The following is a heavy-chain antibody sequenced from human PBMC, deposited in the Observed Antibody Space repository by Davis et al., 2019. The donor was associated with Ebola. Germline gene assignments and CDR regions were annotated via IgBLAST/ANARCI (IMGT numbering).Heavy chain of an antibody. V-gene: IGHV3-23*03. CDR3: AKVASIAAAGIYFDY. Sequence: GGSLRLSCAASGFIFSNYWMSWVRQAPGKGLVWVSRINPDGITTFYVNSVKGRFTISRDNSKNTLYLQMNSLRAEDTAVYYCAKVASIAAAGIYFDYWGQGTLVTVSS. D-gene: IGHD6-13*01. CDR1: GFIFSNYW. CDR2: INPDGITT. J-gene: IGHJ4*02.